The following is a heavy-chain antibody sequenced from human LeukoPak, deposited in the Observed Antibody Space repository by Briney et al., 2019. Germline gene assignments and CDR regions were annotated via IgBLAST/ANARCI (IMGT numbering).Heavy chain of an antibody. Sequence: PSETLSLTCTVSGGSISSYYWSWIRQPPGKGLEWIGYIYYSGSTNYNPSLKSRVTISVDTSKNQFSLKLSSVTAADTAVYYCARDSVGPRSWYGMDVWGQGTAVTVSS. CDR3: ARDSVGPRSWYGMDV. CDR2: IYYSGST. J-gene: IGHJ6*02. CDR1: GGSISSYY. V-gene: IGHV4-59*01. D-gene: IGHD1-26*01.